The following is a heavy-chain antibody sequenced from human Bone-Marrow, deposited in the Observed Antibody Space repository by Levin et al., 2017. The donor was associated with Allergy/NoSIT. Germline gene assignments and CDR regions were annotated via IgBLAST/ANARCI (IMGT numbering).Heavy chain of an antibody. CDR1: GFTFSSYG. J-gene: IGHJ4*02. V-gene: IGHV3-30*18. Sequence: GGSLRLSCAASGFTFSSYGMHWVRQAPGKGLEWVAVISYDGSNKYYADSVKGRFTISRDNSKNTLYLQMNSLRAEDTAVYYCAKVSKRGYSGYEVTVDYWGQGTLVTVSS. CDR2: ISYDGSNK. CDR3: AKVSKRGYSGYEVTVDY. D-gene: IGHD5-12*01.